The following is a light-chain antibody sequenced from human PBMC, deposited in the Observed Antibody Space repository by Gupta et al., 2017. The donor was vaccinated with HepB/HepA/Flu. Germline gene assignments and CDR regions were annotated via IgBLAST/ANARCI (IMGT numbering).Light chain of an antibody. CDR3: AAWEDSLNGHV. CDR2: SNN. CDR1: T. J-gene: IGLJ1*01. V-gene: IGLV1-44*01. Sequence: TVNWYQQLPGTAPKLLIYSNNQRPSGVPDRFSGSKSGTSAFLAISGLQSEDEADYYCAAWEDSLNGHVFGTGTKVTVL.